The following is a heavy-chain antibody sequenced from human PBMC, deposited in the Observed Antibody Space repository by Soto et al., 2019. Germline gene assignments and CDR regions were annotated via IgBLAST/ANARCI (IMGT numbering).Heavy chain of an antibody. CDR1: GGSLSNYY. D-gene: IGHD3-16*01. CDR2: VYTVGST. Sequence: QVQLQESGPRLVKPSETLSLTCTVSGGSLSNYYWSWIRQPAGKGLEGIGRVYTVGSTNYNPSLMSRVTMSIDTSRSQSALGLTSVTSADTGVYLGARSPQTPSYAQWDSWGQGSLVTFPS. V-gene: IGHV4-4*07. J-gene: IGHJ4*02. CDR3: ARSPQTPSYAQWDS.